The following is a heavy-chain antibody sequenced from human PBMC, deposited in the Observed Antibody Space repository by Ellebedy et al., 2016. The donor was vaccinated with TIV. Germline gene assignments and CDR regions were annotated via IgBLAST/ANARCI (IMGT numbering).Heavy chain of an antibody. D-gene: IGHD5-18*01. CDR1: GYTFSLYW. Sequence: GESLKISCVASGYTFSLYWMHWVRQAPGKGLVWVSHINSDGSTTAYADSVKGRFTISRDNAKNTLYLQMNSLRAEDMAVYYCVRDRGQPDAFGIWGQGTMVTVSA. CDR3: VRDRGQPDAFGI. V-gene: IGHV3-74*01. CDR2: INSDGSTT. J-gene: IGHJ3*02.